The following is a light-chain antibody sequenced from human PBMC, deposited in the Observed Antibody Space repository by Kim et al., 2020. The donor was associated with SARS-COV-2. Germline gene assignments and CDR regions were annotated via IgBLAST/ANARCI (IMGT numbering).Light chain of an antibody. V-gene: IGKV1-9*01. CDR2: AAS. CDR3: QQLNTCPGYA. CDR1: QGISSY. Sequence: DIQLTQSPSFLSASLGDRVTIPCRASQGISSYLAWYQQKPGKAPKLLIYAASTLQSGVPSRFSGSGSGTEFTLTISSLQPEDFATYYCQQLNTCPGYAFGQGTNLE. J-gene: IGKJ2*01.